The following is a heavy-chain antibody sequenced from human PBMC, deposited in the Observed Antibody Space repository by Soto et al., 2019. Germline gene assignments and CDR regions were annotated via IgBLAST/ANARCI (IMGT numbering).Heavy chain of an antibody. D-gene: IGHD6-6*01. CDR3: AKGGEYSSSPTLDY. V-gene: IGHV3-30*18. Sequence: QVQLVESGGGVVQPGRSLRLSCAASGFTFSSYGMHWVRQAPGKGLEWVAVISYDGSNKYYADSVKGRFTISRDNSKNTLYLQMNSLGAEDTAVYYCAKGGEYSSSPTLDYWGQGTLVTVSS. J-gene: IGHJ4*02. CDR2: ISYDGSNK. CDR1: GFTFSSYG.